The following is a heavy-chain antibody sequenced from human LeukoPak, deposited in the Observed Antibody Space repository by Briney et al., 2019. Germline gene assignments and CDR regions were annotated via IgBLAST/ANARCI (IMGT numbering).Heavy chain of an antibody. J-gene: IGHJ5*02. CDR2: MNPNSGGT. CDR1: AYTFTGYF. Sequence: GASVKVSCKASAYTFTGYFIHWVRQAPGQGLEWMGWMNPNSGGTKYLQEFQGRVTMTRDTSISTAYMELNSLRPDDTAVYYCARVSYSSGWSFDPWGQGTLVTVSS. CDR3: ARVSYSSGWSFDP. D-gene: IGHD6-19*01. V-gene: IGHV1-2*02.